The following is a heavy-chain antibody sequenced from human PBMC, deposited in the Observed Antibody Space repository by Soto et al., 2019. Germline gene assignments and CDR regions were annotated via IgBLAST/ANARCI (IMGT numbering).Heavy chain of an antibody. D-gene: IGHD1-1*01. V-gene: IGHV1-2*02. CDR2: INPNSGGP. J-gene: IGHJ4*02. CDR3: ARGGTTSLDY. CDR1: GYTFTDYY. Sequence: ASVKVSCKTSGYTFTDYYMHWVRHAPGQGLEWMGRINPNSGGPISAQKFQGRVTMTRDTSISTAYLELSRLRSDDTAVYSCARGGTTSLDYWGQGTQVAVSS.